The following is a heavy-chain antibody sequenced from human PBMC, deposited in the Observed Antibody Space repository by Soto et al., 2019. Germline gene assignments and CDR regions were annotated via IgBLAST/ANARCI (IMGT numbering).Heavy chain of an antibody. D-gene: IGHD3-10*01. Sequence: EVQLLESGGGLVQPGGSLRLSCAASGFTFSSYAMSWVRQAPGKGLEWVSAISGSGGSTYYADSVKGRFTISRDNSKNTRYLQMNSLRAEDTAVYYCARGGVRGVIITWGQGTMVTVSS. CDR2: ISGSGGST. V-gene: IGHV3-23*01. CDR1: GFTFSSYA. CDR3: ARGGVRGVIIT. J-gene: IGHJ3*01.